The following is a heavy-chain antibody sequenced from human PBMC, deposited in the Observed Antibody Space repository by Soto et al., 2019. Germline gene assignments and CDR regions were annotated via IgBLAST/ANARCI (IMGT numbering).Heavy chain of an antibody. V-gene: IGHV4-59*04. J-gene: IGHJ4*02. CDR2: IYYSGST. CDR1: GGSISNYY. CDR3: ARGYDILTGPLDY. D-gene: IGHD3-9*01. Sequence: SETLSLTCTVSGGSISNYYWSWIRQHPGKGLEWIGYIYYSGSTYYNPSLKSRVTISVDTSKSQFSLNLNSVTAADTAVYYCARGYDILTGPLDYWGPGTLVTVSS.